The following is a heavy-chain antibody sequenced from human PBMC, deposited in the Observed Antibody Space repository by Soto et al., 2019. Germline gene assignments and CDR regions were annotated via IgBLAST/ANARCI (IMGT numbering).Heavy chain of an antibody. CDR2: IRSKANSYAT. J-gene: IGHJ6*02. Sequence: PGGSLRLSCAASGFTFSGSAMHWVRQASGKGLEWVGRIRSKANSYATAYAASVKGRFTISRDDSKNTAYLQMNSLKTEDTAVYYCTRHGDDFWRGYFYGMDVWGQGTTVTVSS. CDR1: GFTFSGSA. V-gene: IGHV3-73*01. CDR3: TRHGDDFWRGYFYGMDV. D-gene: IGHD3-3*01.